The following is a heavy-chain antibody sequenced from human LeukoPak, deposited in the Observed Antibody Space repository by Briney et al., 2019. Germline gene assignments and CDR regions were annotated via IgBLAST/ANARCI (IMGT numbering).Heavy chain of an antibody. D-gene: IGHD3-22*01. V-gene: IGHV3-30*02. CDR2: IRSDGSNK. J-gene: IGHJ4*02. Sequence: GGSLRLSCAASGFTFSTYGMHWVRQAPGKGLEWVTHIRSDGSNKYYADSVKGRFTVSRDYSENTLYLQMNSLKAEDTAVYYCAREGVAVTFDYWGQGTLVTVSS. CDR3: AREGVAVTFDY. CDR1: GFTFSTYG.